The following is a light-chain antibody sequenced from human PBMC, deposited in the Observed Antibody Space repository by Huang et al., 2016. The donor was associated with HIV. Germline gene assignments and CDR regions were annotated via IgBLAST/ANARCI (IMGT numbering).Light chain of an antibody. V-gene: IGKV1-39*01. CDR1: QSISSY. Sequence: DIQMTQSPSSLSASVGDRVTITCRASQSISSYLIWYQQKPGKAPKLLIYSASTLQRGVPSRFSGSGSGTDFTLTISSLQPEDFATYYCQQSYDTPTFGHGTKVEIK. J-gene: IGKJ1*01. CDR3: QQSYDTPT. CDR2: SAS.